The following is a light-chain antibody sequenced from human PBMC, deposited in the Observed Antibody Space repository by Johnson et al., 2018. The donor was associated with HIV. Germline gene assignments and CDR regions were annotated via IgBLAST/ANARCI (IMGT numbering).Light chain of an antibody. CDR1: SSNIGNNY. Sequence: QSVLTQPPSVSAAPGQKVTISCSGSSSNIGNNYVSWYQQLPGTAPKLLIYESNKRPSEIPDRISGSKSGTSATLGITGLQTGDEADYYCGTWDSSLRGVFGTGTKVTVL. J-gene: IGLJ1*01. V-gene: IGLV1-51*02. CDR3: GTWDSSLRGV. CDR2: ESN.